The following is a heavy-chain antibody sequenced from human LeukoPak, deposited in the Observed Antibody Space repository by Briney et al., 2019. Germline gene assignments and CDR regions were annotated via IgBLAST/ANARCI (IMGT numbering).Heavy chain of an antibody. J-gene: IGHJ4*02. CDR1: GFTFSSYG. CDR3: ARGNTIIGMVHFDH. D-gene: IGHD3-9*01. Sequence: PGRSLRLSCAASGFTFSSYGMHWVRQAPGKGLEWVAVISYDGSNKYYADSVKGRFTISRDNSKNTLYLQMNSLRAEDTAVYYCARGNTIIGMVHFDHWGQGTLVTVSS. CDR2: ISYDGSNK. V-gene: IGHV3-30*03.